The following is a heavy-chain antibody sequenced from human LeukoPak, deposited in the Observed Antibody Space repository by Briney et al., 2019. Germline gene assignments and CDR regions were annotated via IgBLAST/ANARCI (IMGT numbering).Heavy chain of an antibody. D-gene: IGHD6-19*01. Sequence: GGSLRLSCAASGFTFSSYAMSWVRQAPGKGLEWVSAISGSGGSTYYADSVKGRFTISRDNSKNTLYLQMNSLRAEDTAIYYCAKAGSRAVAEPYNWFDPWGQGTLVTVSS. J-gene: IGHJ5*02. CDR1: GFTFSSYA. CDR3: AKAGSRAVAEPYNWFDP. CDR2: ISGSGGST. V-gene: IGHV3-23*01.